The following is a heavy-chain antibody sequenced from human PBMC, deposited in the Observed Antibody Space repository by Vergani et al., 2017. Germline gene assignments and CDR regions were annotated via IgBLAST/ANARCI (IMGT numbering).Heavy chain of an antibody. V-gene: IGHV4-30-4*08. J-gene: IGHJ6*03. CDR1: GGSISSGDYY. CDR3: ARDSGRYFDWLLSSYYMDV. D-gene: IGHD3-9*01. Sequence: QVQLQESGPGLVKPSQTLSLTCTVSGGSISSGDYYWSWIRQPPGKGLEWIGYIYYSGSTYYNPSLKSRVTISVDTSKNQFSLKLSSVTAADTAVYYCARDSGRYFDWLLSSYYMDVWGKGTTVTVSS. CDR2: IYYSGST.